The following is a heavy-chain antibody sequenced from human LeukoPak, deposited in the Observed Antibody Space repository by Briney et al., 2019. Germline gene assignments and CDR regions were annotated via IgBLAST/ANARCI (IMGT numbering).Heavy chain of an antibody. CDR3: AREKLDGDYFFDY. V-gene: IGHV3-7*01. CDR2: IKQDGSEK. D-gene: IGHD4-17*01. Sequence: PGGSLRLSCAASGFTFTTYWMSWVRQAPVKGLEWVANIKQDGSEKYFVDSVKGRFTISRDNAKNSLYLQMSSLRAEDTAVYYCAREKLDGDYFFDYWGQGTLVTVSS. CDR1: GFTFTTYW. J-gene: IGHJ4*02.